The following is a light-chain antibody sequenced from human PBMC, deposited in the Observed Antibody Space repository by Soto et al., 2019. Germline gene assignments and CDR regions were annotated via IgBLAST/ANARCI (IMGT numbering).Light chain of an antibody. V-gene: IGKV3-15*01. CDR1: QSVSSK. CDR3: HQYNNWLYT. J-gene: IGKJ2*01. Sequence: EIVMTQSPATLSVSPGERATLSCRASQSVSSKLAWYQQKPGQAPRLLIYGASTRATGIPARFSGSGSGTDFTPTISSLQSEDFAVYYCHQYNNWLYTFGQGTKLEIQ. CDR2: GAS.